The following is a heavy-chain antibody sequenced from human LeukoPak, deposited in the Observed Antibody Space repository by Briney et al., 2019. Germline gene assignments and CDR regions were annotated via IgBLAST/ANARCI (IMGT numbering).Heavy chain of an antibody. CDR3: ARQVGPDY. J-gene: IGHJ4*02. CDR2: ISGSGANR. V-gene: IGHV3-23*01. Sequence: PGGSLRLSCAASGFTFRYYAMAWFRQAPGKGLEWVSAISGSGANRYFADSVKGRFTISRDNSRNALYLQMNSLRAEDTAVYFCARQVGPDYWGQGTLVTVSS. CDR1: GFTFRYYA.